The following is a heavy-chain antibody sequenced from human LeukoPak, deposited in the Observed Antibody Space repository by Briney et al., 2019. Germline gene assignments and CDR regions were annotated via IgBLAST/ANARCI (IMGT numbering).Heavy chain of an antibody. J-gene: IGHJ4*02. CDR2: IYYSGST. CDR1: GGSISSYY. D-gene: IGHD3-22*01. CDR3: ARGRYPSYYYDRSRIYFDY. Sequence: PSETLSLTCTVSGGSISSYYWSWIRQPPGKGLEWIGYIYYSGSTNYNPSLKSRVTISVDTSKNQFSLKLSSVTAADTAVYYCARGRYPSYYYDRSRIYFDYWGQGTLVTVSS. V-gene: IGHV4-59*01.